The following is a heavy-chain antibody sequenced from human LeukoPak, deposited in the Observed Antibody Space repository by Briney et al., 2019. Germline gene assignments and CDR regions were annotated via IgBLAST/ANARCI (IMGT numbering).Heavy chain of an antibody. CDR1: GFTVSSNY. CDR3: ARATWFGELFWFDP. CDR2: IYSGGAT. D-gene: IGHD3-10*01. J-gene: IGHJ5*02. Sequence: GGSLRLSCAASGFTVSSNYMSWVRQAPGKGLEWVSVIYSGGATYYADSVKGRFTISRDTSKNTLYLQMNSLRAEDTAVYYCARATWFGELFWFDPWGQGTLVTVSS. V-gene: IGHV3-53*01.